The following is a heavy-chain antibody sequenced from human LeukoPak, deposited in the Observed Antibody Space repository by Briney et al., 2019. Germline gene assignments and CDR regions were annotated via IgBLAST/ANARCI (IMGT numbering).Heavy chain of an antibody. D-gene: IGHD3-10*01. V-gene: IGHV3-23*01. CDR3: AKVAKYYYGSETYYFFEH. Sequence: GGSLRLACAASGFTFSSYAMSWVRQAPGKGLEWVSAISGSGGSTYYADSVKGRFTISRDNSKNTLYLQMNSLRAEDTAVYYCAKVAKYYYGSETYYFFEHWGQGTPVTASS. CDR2: ISGSGGST. J-gene: IGHJ4*02. CDR1: GFTFSSYA.